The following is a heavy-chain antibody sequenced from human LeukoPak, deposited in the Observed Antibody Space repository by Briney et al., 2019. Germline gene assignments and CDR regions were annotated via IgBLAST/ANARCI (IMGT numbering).Heavy chain of an antibody. J-gene: IGHJ4*02. CDR2: IYYSGST. D-gene: IGHD6-19*01. V-gene: IGHV4-59*01. Sequence: PSETLSLTCTVSGGSISSYYWRWIRQPPGKGLEWIGYIYYSGSTNYNPSLKSRVTISVDTSKNQFSLKLSSVTAADTAVYYCARFSGWYGEFDYWGQGTLVTVSS. CDR3: ARFSGWYGEFDY. CDR1: GGSISSYY.